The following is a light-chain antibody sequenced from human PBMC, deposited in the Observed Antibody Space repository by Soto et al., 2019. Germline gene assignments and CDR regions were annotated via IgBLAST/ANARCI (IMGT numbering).Light chain of an antibody. V-gene: IGLV2-14*01. Sequence: QSALTQPASVSGSPGQSITISCTGTSNDVGGYHYVSWYQQYPGKAPNLIIYEISHRPSGVSNRFSGSKSGNTASLTISGVQAEDEADYYCSSYTYSGTLVVFGGGTKLTVL. CDR2: EIS. CDR3: SSYTYSGTLVV. CDR1: SNDVGGYHY. J-gene: IGLJ3*02.